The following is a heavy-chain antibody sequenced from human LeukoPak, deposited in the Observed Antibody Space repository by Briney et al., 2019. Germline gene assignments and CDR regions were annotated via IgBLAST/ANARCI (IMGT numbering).Heavy chain of an antibody. CDR2: IYYSGST. D-gene: IGHD3-16*01. Sequence: SETLSLTCTVSGGSISSSSYYWGWIRQPPGKGLEWIGSIYYSGSTYYNPSLKSRVTISVDTSKNQFSLKLSSVTAADTAVYYCARTPTHLYVWYRAYYFDYWGQGTLVTVSS. CDR1: GGSISSSSYY. CDR3: ARTPTHLYVWYRAYYFDY. J-gene: IGHJ4*02. V-gene: IGHV4-39*01.